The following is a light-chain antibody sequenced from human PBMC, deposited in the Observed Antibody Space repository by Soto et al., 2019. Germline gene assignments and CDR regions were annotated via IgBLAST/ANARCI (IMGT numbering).Light chain of an antibody. V-gene: IGKV1-33*01. CDR3: QQYENLPT. CDR2: DAS. Sequence: DIQMTQSPSSLSASVGDRVTIXXQASQDITNYLHWYQQKPGRAPKILIYDASNLEAGVPSRFRGSGSGTDFTFTISRLQPEDIATYYCQQYENLPTFGQGTRLEIK. J-gene: IGKJ5*01. CDR1: QDITNY.